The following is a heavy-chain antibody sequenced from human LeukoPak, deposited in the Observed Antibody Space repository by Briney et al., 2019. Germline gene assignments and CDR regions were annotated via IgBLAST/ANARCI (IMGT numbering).Heavy chain of an antibody. Sequence: SETLSLTCTVSGGSISSFYWSWIRQPAGKGLEWIGRIYASGSTNYNSSLKSRVTMSVDTSKNQFSLKLNSVTAADTAVYYCARENVDIVSLYWYLDLWGRGSLVTVSS. CDR1: GGSISSFY. V-gene: IGHV4-4*07. D-gene: IGHD5/OR15-5a*01. CDR2: IYASGST. CDR3: ARENVDIVSLYWYLDL. J-gene: IGHJ2*01.